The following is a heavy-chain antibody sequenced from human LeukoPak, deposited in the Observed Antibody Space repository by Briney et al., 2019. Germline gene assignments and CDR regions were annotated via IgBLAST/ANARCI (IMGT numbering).Heavy chain of an antibody. CDR2: ISSSRSTI. J-gene: IGHJ3*02. D-gene: IGHD2/OR15-2a*01. CDR1: GFTFSSYS. V-gene: IGHV3-48*02. Sequence: GGSLRLSCAASGFTFSSYSMNWVRQAPGKGLEWISYISSSRSTIYYADSVKGRFTISRDNAKNSLYLQMNSLRDEDTAIYYCARGKNSASDVFDIWGQGTMVTVSS. CDR3: ARGKNSASDVFDI.